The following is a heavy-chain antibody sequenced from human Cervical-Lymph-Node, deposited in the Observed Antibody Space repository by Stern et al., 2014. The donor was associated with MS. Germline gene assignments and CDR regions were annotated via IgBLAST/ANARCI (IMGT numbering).Heavy chain of an antibody. CDR3: ARARSSGQLGWFDP. CDR2: MHYSGST. J-gene: IGHJ5*02. CDR1: GGSISSGGYF. V-gene: IGHV4-31*03. Sequence: QVQLQESGPGLVKPSQTLSLTCTVSGGSISSGGYFWTWIRQHPGTGLEWIAYMHYSGSTYYNPSLKSRVVISVDTSKNQFSLKLSSVTAADTAVYYCARARSSGQLGWFDPWGQGTLVTVSS. D-gene: IGHD1-26*01.